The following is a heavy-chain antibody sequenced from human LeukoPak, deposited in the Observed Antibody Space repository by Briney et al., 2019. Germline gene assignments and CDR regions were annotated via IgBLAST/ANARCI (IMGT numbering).Heavy chain of an antibody. CDR3: ARGRKLVVVPAAPRKEYYYYMDV. CDR1: GYTFTSYD. CDR2: MNPNSGNT. J-gene: IGHJ6*03. D-gene: IGHD2-2*01. Sequence: ASVKVSCKASGYTFTSYDINWVRQATGQGLEWMGWMNPNSGNTGYAQKFQGRVTITRNTSISTACMELSSLRSEDTAVYYCARGRKLVVVPAAPRKEYYYYMDVWGKGTTVTVS. V-gene: IGHV1-8*03.